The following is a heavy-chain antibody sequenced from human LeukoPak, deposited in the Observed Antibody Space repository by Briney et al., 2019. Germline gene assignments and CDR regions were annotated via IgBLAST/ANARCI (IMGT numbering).Heavy chain of an antibody. CDR1: GFTFSSYA. J-gene: IGHJ4*02. V-gene: IGHV3-30-3*01. Sequence: GGSLRLSCAASGFTFSSYAMHWVRQAPGKGLEWVTAISYDGSNKDYADSVKGRFTISRDNSKNTAYLQVNSLRAEDTAVYYCAREAEALDYWGQGTLVTVSS. CDR2: ISYDGSNK. CDR3: AREAEALDY.